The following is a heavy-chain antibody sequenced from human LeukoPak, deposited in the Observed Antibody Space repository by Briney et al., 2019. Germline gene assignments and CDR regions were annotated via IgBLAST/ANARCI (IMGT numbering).Heavy chain of an antibody. Sequence: GGSLRLSCAASGFTFSDYYMSWIRQAPGKGLEWVSYISTSGSTMYYADSVKGRFTISRDNAKNSLFLQMNSLGADDTAVYYCARWYQSPAYWGQGTLVTVST. D-gene: IGHD2-2*01. CDR1: GFTFSDYY. V-gene: IGHV3-11*01. CDR3: ARWYQSPAY. J-gene: IGHJ4*02. CDR2: ISTSGSTM.